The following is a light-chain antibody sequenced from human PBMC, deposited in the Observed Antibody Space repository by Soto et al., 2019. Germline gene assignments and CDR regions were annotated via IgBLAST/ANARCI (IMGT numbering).Light chain of an antibody. V-gene: IGKV3-11*01. CDR3: QQRGNWPPT. CDR2: DAS. Sequence: EVVLTQSPATLSLSPGERATLSCRASQSLSSYLAWYQQKPGQAPRLLIYDASNRATDIPARFSGSGSETDFTLTISSLEPEDFAVYFCQQRGNWPPTFGPGTKVDIK. CDR1: QSLSSY. J-gene: IGKJ3*01.